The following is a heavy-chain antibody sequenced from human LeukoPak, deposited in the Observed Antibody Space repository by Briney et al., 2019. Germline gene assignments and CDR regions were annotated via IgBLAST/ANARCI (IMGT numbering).Heavy chain of an antibody. CDR2: IKQDGSEK. CDR3: ARGRSFCGGDCYPYYYYDSGGYYYYFDY. J-gene: IGHJ4*02. V-gene: IGHV3-7*01. D-gene: IGHD3-22*01. CDR1: GFTFSSYW. Sequence: GGSLRLSCAASGFTFSSYWMSWVRQAPGKGLEWVANIKQDGSEKYYVDSVKGRFTISRDNAKNSLYLQMNSLRAEDTAVYYCARGRSFCGGDCYPYYYYDSGGYYYYFDYWGQGTLVTVSS.